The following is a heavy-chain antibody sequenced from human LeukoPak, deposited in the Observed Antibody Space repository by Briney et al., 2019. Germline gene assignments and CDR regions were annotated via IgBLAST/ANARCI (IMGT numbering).Heavy chain of an antibody. V-gene: IGHV4-39*07. CDR2: IYSSGIT. Sequence: SETLSLTCTVSGGSISSSSYYWGWIRQPPGKGLEWLGRIYSSGITDYHPSLKSRVTMSVDSSKTQFSLTLTSMTAADTAIYYCARLRSDGFFYYYMDVWGRGTTVAVSS. D-gene: IGHD3-3*01. CDR1: GGSISSSSYY. CDR3: ARLRSDGFFYYYMDV. J-gene: IGHJ6*03.